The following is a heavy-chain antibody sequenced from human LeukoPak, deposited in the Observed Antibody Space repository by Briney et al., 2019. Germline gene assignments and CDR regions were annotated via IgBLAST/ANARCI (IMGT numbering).Heavy chain of an antibody. D-gene: IGHD1-26*01. Sequence: ASVKLSCKVSGYTLTELSMHWVRQAPGKGLEWMGGFDHEDGETIYAQTFQGRVTITENTSTDTAYMKLSSLRSEDTAGYYCATTGPGMVGATIDNWFDPWGQGTLVTVSS. CDR1: GYTLTELS. CDR3: ATTGPGMVGATIDNWFDP. V-gene: IGHV1-24*01. CDR2: FDHEDGET. J-gene: IGHJ5*02.